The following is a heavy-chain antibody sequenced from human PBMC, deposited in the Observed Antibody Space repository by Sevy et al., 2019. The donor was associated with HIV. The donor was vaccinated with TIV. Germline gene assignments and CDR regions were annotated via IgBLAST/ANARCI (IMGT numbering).Heavy chain of an antibody. CDR2: ISYDGSNI. D-gene: IGHD6-13*01. V-gene: IGHV3-30*04. Sequence: GGSLRLSCQASGFTFSSYAMHWVRQAPGKGLEWVAVISYDGSNIYYGDSVKGRFTISRDNAKTTLYLQMNSLRIEDTAVYYCAKTLLPAAVLFDYWGQGTLVTVSS. J-gene: IGHJ4*02. CDR1: GFTFSSYA. CDR3: AKTLLPAAVLFDY.